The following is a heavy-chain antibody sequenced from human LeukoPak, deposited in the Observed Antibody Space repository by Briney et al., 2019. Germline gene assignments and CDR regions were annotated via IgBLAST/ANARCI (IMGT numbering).Heavy chain of an antibody. CDR3: ARGGRGYSYGYYYYYMDV. D-gene: IGHD5-18*01. CDR2: ISAYNGNT. CDR1: GYTFTSYG. V-gene: IGHV1-18*01. J-gene: IGHJ6*03. Sequence: VASVKVSCKASGYTFTSYGISWVRQAPGQGVEWMVWISAYNGNTNYAQKLQGRVTMTTDTSTSTAYMELRSLRSDDTAVYYCARGGRGYSYGYYYYYMDVWGKGTTVTVSS.